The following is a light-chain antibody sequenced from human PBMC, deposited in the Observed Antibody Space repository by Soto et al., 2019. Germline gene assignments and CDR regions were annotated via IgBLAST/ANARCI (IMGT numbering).Light chain of an antibody. CDR1: QTISTY. V-gene: IGKV1-39*01. CDR3: QQSYTTPYS. CDR2: AAY. J-gene: IGKJ2*03. Sequence: DIQMTQSPSSLSASVGDRVTITCRASQTISTYLNWYQKKPGKAPNLLIYAAYTLQSGVPSRFSGSGSGTDFTLTISSLQPEDYATYYCQQSYTTPYSFGQGTKLEIK.